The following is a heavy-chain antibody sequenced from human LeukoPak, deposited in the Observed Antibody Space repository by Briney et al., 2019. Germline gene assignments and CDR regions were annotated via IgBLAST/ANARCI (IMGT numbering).Heavy chain of an antibody. J-gene: IGHJ4*02. CDR3: TTYYYDTSGYYYVEY. D-gene: IGHD3-22*01. Sequence: GGSLRLSCTASGFTFGDYAMSWVRQAPGKGLEWVGFIRSKAYGGTTEYAASVKGRFTISRDDSKSIAYLQMNSLKTEDTAAYYCTTYYYDTSGYYYVEYWGQGTLLTVSS. CDR1: GFTFGDYA. V-gene: IGHV3-49*04. CDR2: IRSKAYGGTT.